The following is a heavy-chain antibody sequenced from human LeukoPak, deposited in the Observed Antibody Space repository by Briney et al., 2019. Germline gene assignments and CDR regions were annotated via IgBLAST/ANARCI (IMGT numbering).Heavy chain of an antibody. J-gene: IGHJ3*02. D-gene: IGHD6-13*01. V-gene: IGHV3-11*01. CDR1: GFTFSSYA. CDR3: ARDLRSSWFGRAMGTHDDI. Sequence: PGGSLRLSCAASGFTFSSYAMSRIRQAPGKGLEWVSYISSSGSTIYYADSVKGRFTISRDNAKNSLYLQMNSLRAEDTAVYYCARDLRSSWFGRAMGTHDDIWGQGTMVTVSS. CDR2: ISSSGSTI.